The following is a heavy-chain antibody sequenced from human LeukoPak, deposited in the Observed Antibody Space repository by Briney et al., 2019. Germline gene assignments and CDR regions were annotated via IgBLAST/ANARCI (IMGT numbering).Heavy chain of an antibody. V-gene: IGHV3-30*04. J-gene: IGHJ4*02. D-gene: IGHD6-19*01. CDR2: ISNDGRNK. CDR1: GIIFNNYA. Sequence: GGSLRLSCAASGIIFNNYALHWVRQAPGKGLEWVALISNDGRNKYYADFVKGRFTISRDNAKNSLYLQMNSLRVEDTAVYYCARAPTFSGWFDYWGQGTLVTVSS. CDR3: ARAPTFSGWFDY.